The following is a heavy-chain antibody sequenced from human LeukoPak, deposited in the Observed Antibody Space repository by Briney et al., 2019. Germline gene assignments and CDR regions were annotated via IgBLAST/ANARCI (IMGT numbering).Heavy chain of an antibody. V-gene: IGHV4-39*01. CDR2: IYYSGNT. Sequence: SETLSLTCAVYGVSISSSNSYWGWIRQPPGKGLEWIGSIYYSGNTYYNASLKSQVSISIDTSKNQFSLKLTSVTAADTAVYYCARQTGSGLFILPGGQGTLVTVSS. J-gene: IGHJ4*02. CDR3: ARQTGSGLFILP. CDR1: GVSISSSNSY. D-gene: IGHD3/OR15-3a*01.